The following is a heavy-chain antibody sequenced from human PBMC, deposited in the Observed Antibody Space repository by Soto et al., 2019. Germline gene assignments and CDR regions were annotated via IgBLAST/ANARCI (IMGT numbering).Heavy chain of an antibody. CDR2: ISGSGGST. CDR1: GFTFSSYA. V-gene: IGHV3-23*01. D-gene: IGHD5-12*01. J-gene: IGHJ6*03. Sequence: GGSLRLSCAASGFTFSSYAMSWVRQAPGKGLEWVSAISGSGGSTYYADSVKGRFTISRDNSKNTLYLQMNSLRAEDTAVYYCARWPWMTDGYYYMDVWGKGTTVTVS. CDR3: ARWPWMTDGYYYMDV.